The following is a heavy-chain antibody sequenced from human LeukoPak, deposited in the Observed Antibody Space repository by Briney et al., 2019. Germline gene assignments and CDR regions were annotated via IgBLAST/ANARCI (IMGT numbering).Heavy chain of an antibody. CDR2: IYYSGST. CDR3: ARSKWGYAFDI. V-gene: IGHV4-59*01. D-gene: IGHD7-27*01. J-gene: IGHJ3*02. CDR1: GGSISGYY. Sequence: PSETLSLTCTVSGGSISGYYWSWIQQPPGKGLEWIGYIYYSGSTNYNPSLKSRVTISLDTSKDQFSLKLSSVTAADTAMYFCARSKWGYAFDIWGQGTMVTFSS.